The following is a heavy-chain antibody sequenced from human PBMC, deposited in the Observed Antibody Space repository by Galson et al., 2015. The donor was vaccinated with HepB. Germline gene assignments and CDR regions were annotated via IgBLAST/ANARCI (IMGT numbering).Heavy chain of an antibody. Sequence: SVKVSCKASGDTFSSQAINWVRQAPGQGLEWMGRIIPILGTANYAHKFQGRVTITAHTSTNTAYMELSSRRSEDTAVYYCATMVGYSGYDFTSMWGQGTLVTVSS. CDR2: IIPILGTA. V-gene: IGHV1-69*04. D-gene: IGHD5-12*01. J-gene: IGHJ4*02. CDR3: ATMVGYSGYDFTSM. CDR1: GDTFSSQA.